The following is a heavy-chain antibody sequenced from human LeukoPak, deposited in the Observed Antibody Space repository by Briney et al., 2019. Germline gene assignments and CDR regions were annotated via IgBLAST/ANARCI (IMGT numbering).Heavy chain of an antibody. Sequence: PSETLSLTCAVYGGFFSGYYWSWIRQPPGKGLEWIGEINHSGSTNYNPSLKSRVTISVDTSKNQFSLKLSSVTAADTAVYYCARGPDILTGYYATTGDYWGQGTLVTVSS. J-gene: IGHJ4*02. D-gene: IGHD3-9*01. V-gene: IGHV4-34*01. CDR2: INHSGST. CDR3: ARGPDILTGYYATTGDY. CDR1: GGFFSGYY.